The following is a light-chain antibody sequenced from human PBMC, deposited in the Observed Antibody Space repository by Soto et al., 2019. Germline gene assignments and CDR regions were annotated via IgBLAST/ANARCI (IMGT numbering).Light chain of an antibody. Sequence: QLVLTQSSSASASLGSSVKLTCTLSSGHSSYTIAWHQQQPGKAPRYLMKLERSGSYNKGSGVPDRFSGSSSGADRYLTIPNLQSEDEADYYCETWDSNTFVVFGGGTKVTVL. CDR3: ETWDSNTFVV. CDR2: LERSGSY. CDR1: SGHSSYT. J-gene: IGLJ2*01. V-gene: IGLV4-60*03.